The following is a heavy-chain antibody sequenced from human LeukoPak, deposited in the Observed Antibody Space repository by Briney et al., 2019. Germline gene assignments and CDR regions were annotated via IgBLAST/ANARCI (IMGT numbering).Heavy chain of an antibody. V-gene: IGHV3-7*04. CDR3: ARAGRHTVTTIVCDHFDY. CDR2: IKQDGSDN. J-gene: IGHJ4*02. CDR1: GFSFSNYW. D-gene: IGHD4-17*01. Sequence: GGYLRLSCATSGFSFSNYWMSWVRQSPGKGLEWVASIKQDGSDNYYVDSVKGRFTISRDNAKNSQYLQMSSLRAEDTAVYYCARAGRHTVTTIVCDHFDYWGQGTLVTVSS.